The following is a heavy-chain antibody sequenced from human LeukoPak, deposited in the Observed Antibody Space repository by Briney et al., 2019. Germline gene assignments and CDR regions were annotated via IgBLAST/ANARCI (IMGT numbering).Heavy chain of an antibody. CDR2: IYTSGST. Sequence: SETLSLTCTVSGGSISSYFWSWIRQPAGKGLEWIGRIYTSGSTNYNPSLKSRITISVDTSKNQFSLKLSSVTAADTAVYYCARGYPDYGDSRFPLAYWGQGTLVTVSS. CDR1: GGSISSYF. CDR3: ARGYPDYGDSRFPLAY. J-gene: IGHJ4*02. D-gene: IGHD4-17*01. V-gene: IGHV4-4*07.